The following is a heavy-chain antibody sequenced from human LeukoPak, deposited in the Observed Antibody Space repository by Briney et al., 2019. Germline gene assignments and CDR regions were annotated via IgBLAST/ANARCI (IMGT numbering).Heavy chain of an antibody. CDR1: GGSISSGGYY. CDR3: ARDRGSYSPFDY. J-gene: IGHJ4*02. D-gene: IGHD1-26*01. V-gene: IGHV4-31*03. CDR2: IYYSGST. Sequence: PSKTLSLTCTVSGGSISSGGYYWSWIRQHPGEGLEWIGYIYYSGSTYYNPSLKSRVTISVDTSKNQFSLKLSSVTAADTAVYYCARDRGSYSPFDYWGQGTLVTVSS.